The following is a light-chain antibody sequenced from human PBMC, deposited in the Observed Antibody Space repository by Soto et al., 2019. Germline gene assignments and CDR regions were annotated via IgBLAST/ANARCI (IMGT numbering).Light chain of an antibody. V-gene: IGKV1-33*01. CDR2: DAS. J-gene: IGKJ5*01. CDR1: QYINIY. Sequence: DIQIAQSPSSVLSSVGERFTITCQATQYINIYLNWYQQKPGKAPNLLIYDASNLEIGVPSRFSGSGSGTHFTFTISSLQTEDIGTYYCQQYDILPITFGRGTRLEIK. CDR3: QQYDILPIT.